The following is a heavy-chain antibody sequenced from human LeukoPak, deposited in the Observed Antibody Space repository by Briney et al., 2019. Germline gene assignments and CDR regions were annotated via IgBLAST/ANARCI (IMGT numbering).Heavy chain of an antibody. CDR2: ISYDGSNK. CDR1: GFTFSSYG. Sequence: GGSLRFSCAASGFTFSSYGMHWVRQAPGKGLEWVAVISYDGSNKYYADSVKGRFTISRDNSKNTLYLQMNSLRAEDTAVYYRAKITEWLSPYYYGMDVWGQGTTVTVSS. V-gene: IGHV3-30*18. D-gene: IGHD3-3*01. CDR3: AKITEWLSPYYYGMDV. J-gene: IGHJ6*02.